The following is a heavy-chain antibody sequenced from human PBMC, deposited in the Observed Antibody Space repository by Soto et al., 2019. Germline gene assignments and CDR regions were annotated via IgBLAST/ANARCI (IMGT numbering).Heavy chain of an antibody. J-gene: IGHJ1*01. CDR1: GFTVSSNY. D-gene: IGHD4-17*01. CDR3: ARGSTVTRLLQH. Sequence: EVQLVESGGGLVQPGGSLRLSCAASGFTVSSNYMSWVRQAPGKGLEWVSVIYSGGSTYYADSVKGRFTISRDNSKNTLYLQMNSPRAEDTAVYYCARGSTVTRLLQHWGQGTLVTVSS. V-gene: IGHV3-66*01. CDR2: IYSGGST.